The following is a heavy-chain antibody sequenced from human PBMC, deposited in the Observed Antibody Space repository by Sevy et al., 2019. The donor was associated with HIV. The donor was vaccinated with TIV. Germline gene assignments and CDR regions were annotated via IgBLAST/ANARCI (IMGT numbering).Heavy chain of an antibody. CDR3: ARESGSSSWYFDY. V-gene: IGHV4-59*01. CDR1: GGAISSYY. D-gene: IGHD6-13*01. Sequence: SETLSLTCTVSGGAISSYYWSWIGQPPGKGLEWIGYIYYSGSTNYNPSLKSRVTISVDTSKNQFSLTLSSVTAADTALYYCARESGSSSWYFDYWGQGTLVTVSS. J-gene: IGHJ4*02. CDR2: IYYSGST.